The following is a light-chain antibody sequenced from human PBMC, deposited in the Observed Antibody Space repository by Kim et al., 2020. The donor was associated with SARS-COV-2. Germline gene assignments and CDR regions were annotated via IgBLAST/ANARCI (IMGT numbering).Light chain of an antibody. CDR1: STDVGGYNY. CDR3: NSYTRNNTWV. V-gene: IGLV2-14*03. J-gene: IGLJ3*02. Sequence: QSALTQPASVSGSPGQSIAISCTGTSTDVGGYNYVSWFQHHPGRAPKLIISDVTKRPSGVSDRFSGSKSGNTASLTISGLQAEDEADYYCNSYTRNNTWVFGGGTQLTVL. CDR2: DVT.